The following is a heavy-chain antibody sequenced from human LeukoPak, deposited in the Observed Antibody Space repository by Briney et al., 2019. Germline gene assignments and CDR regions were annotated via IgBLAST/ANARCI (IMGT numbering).Heavy chain of an antibody. V-gene: IGHV3-23*01. D-gene: IGHD2-2*01. J-gene: IGHJ4*02. CDR1: GFTFSSYA. CDR2: ISGSGGST. CDR3: AKWARKYQLLFDYFDY. Sequence: GGSLRLSCAASGFTFSSYAMSWVRQAPGKGLEWVSAISGSGGSTHYADSVKGRFTISRDNSKNTLCLQMNSLRAEDTAVYYRAKWARKYQLLFDYFDYWGQGTLVTVSS.